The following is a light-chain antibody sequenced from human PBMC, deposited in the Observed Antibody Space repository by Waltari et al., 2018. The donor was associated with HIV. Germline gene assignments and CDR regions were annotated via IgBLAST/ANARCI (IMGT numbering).Light chain of an antibody. CDR2: DVT. V-gene: IGLV2-14*03. CDR1: GAEIGAYNY. Sequence: QSALTQPASVSGSPGQSITISSAGTGAEIGAYNYVAWYQKLPDSVPKLIIYDVTSRPSGISDRFSASKSGNAASLTISGLQAEDEGDYYCSSYTTFNTVIFGGGTKLTVL. CDR3: SSYTTFNTVI. J-gene: IGLJ2*01.